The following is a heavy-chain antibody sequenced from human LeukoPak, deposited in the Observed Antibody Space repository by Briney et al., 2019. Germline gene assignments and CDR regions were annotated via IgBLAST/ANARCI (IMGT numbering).Heavy chain of an antibody. V-gene: IGHV4-39*01. Sequence: SETLSLTCTVSGGSISSNNYYWVWIRQPPGKGLEWIGSIYYTGSTYYNPSLKSRVTISVDTSKNQFSLQLSSVTAADSAVYYCARHRGPTYYFDSVGYYPFDYWGQGTLVTVSS. CDR3: ARHRGPTYYFDSVGYYPFDY. CDR2: IYYTGST. CDR1: GGSISSNNYY. J-gene: IGHJ4*02. D-gene: IGHD3-22*01.